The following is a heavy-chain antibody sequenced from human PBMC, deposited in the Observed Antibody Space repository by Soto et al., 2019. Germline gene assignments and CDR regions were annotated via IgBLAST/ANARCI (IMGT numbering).Heavy chain of an antibody. J-gene: IGHJ6*03. CDR1: GVTFSSIS. Sequence: EMQLVESGGGLVKPGGSLRLSCAASGVTFSSISFNWVRQAPGKGLEWVSFILSSSGSIYYADSVKGRFTISRDNAKNSLYLQMNSLKDEDTAVYYCARDSGEKLVRRGFYYYYMDVWGNGTTVTVSS. CDR2: ILSSSGSI. V-gene: IGHV3-21*01. CDR3: ARDSGEKLVRRGFYYYYMDV. D-gene: IGHD6-6*01.